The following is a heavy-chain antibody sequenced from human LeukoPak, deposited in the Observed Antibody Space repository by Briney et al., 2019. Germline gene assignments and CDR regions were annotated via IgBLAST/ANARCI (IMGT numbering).Heavy chain of an antibody. V-gene: IGHV3-23*01. CDR1: GFTSSSYG. D-gene: IGHD1-26*01. CDR2: MSGSGVNT. Sequence: PGGTLRLSCAASGFTSSSYGMSWVRQAPGKGLEWVSAMSGSGVNTDYADSVKGRFTISRDNSKNTLYLQMNSLRAEDTAVYYCAKDIYSGSYYAHYWGQGTLVTVSS. J-gene: IGHJ4*02. CDR3: AKDIYSGSYYAHY.